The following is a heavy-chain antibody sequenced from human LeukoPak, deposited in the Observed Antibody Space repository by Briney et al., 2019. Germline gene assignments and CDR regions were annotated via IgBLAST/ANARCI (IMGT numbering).Heavy chain of an antibody. J-gene: IGHJ4*02. CDR3: ARAVTMIVVDNFDY. V-gene: IGHV4-34*01. D-gene: IGHD3-22*01. CDR2: INHSGST. CDR1: GGSFSGYY. Sequence: SETLSLTCAVYGGSFSGYYWSWIRQPPGKGLERIGEINHSGSTNYNPSLKSRVTISVDTSKNQFSLKLSSVTAADTAVYYCARAVTMIVVDNFDYWGQGTLVTVSS.